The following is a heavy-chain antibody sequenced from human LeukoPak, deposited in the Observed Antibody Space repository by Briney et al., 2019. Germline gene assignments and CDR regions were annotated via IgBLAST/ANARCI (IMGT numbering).Heavy chain of an antibody. CDR1: GFTFSSYS. V-gene: IGHV3-33*01. D-gene: IGHD6-13*01. CDR3: ARELAA. J-gene: IGHJ4*02. Sequence: GGSLKLSCAASGFTFSSYSMHWVRQAPGKGLEWVAVIWYDGSNKYYADSVKGRFTISRDNSKNTLYLQMNSLRDEDTAVYYCARELAAWGQGTLVTVSS. CDR2: IWYDGSNK.